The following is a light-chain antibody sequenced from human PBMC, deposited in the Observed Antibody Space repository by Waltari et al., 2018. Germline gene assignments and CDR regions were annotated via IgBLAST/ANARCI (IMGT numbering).Light chain of an antibody. Sequence: QSALTQPPSASGSPGQSVTISCTGTSSDVGDYNYVSWYQHHPGKAPKLMIYEVTKGPSGVPDLFSGSKSGYTASLTVSVLQAEDEADYYCSSSAGSGNLVFGGGTKLTVL. V-gene: IGLV2-8*01. J-gene: IGLJ2*01. CDR3: SSSAGSGNLV. CDR1: SSDVGDYNY. CDR2: EVT.